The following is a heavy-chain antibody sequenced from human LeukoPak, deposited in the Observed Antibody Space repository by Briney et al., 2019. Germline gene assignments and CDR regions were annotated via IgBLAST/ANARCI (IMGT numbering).Heavy chain of an antibody. CDR3: AREEQQLVWPDAYYYMDV. CDR2: INPNSGGT. J-gene: IGHJ6*03. V-gene: IGHV1-2*06. D-gene: IGHD6-13*01. CDR1: GYTFTGYY. Sequence: ASVKVSCKASGYTFTGYYMHWVRQAPGQGLEWMGRINPNSGGTNYAQKFQGRVTMTRDTSISTAYMELSRLRSDDTAVYYCAREEQQLVWPDAYYYMDVWGKWTTVTVSS.